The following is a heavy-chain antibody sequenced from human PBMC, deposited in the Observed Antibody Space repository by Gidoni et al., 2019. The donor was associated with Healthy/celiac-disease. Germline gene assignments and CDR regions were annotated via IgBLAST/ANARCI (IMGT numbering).Heavy chain of an antibody. D-gene: IGHD3-3*01. CDR1: GYTFTSYA. Sequence: QVQLVQSGAEVKKPGASVKVSCKASGYTFTSYAMHWVRQAPGQRLAWRGWINAGHGNTKYSPEFQGRVTITRDTSASTAYMELSSLRSEDTAVYYCARAVSGDSLEWSTLGAFDIWGQGTMVTVSS. CDR2: INAGHGNT. V-gene: IGHV1-3*01. J-gene: IGHJ3*02. CDR3: ARAVSGDSLEWSTLGAFDI.